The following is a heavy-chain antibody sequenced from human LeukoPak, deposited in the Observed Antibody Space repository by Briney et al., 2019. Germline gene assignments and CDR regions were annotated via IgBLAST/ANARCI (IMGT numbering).Heavy chain of an antibody. CDR3: ARLPRITIFGVVIPDLNDH. J-gene: IGHJ4*02. CDR1: GGSISSSSYY. V-gene: IGHV4-39*01. D-gene: IGHD3-3*01. CDR2: IYYSGST. Sequence: SETLSLTCTVSGGSISSSSYYWGWIRQPPGKGLEWIGSIYYSGSTYYNPSLKSRVTISVDTSKNQFSLKLSSVTAADTAVYYCARLPRITIFGVVIPDLNDHWGQGTLVTVSS.